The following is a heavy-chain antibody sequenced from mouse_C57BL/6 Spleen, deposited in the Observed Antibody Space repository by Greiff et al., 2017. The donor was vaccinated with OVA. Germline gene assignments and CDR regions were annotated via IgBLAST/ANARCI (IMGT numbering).Heavy chain of an antibody. D-gene: IGHD1-1*01. CDR3: ARSPSYGSSYGYAMYY. CDR1: GFTFSSYG. J-gene: IGHJ4*01. V-gene: IGHV5-6*01. CDR2: ISSGGSYT. Sequence: EVKVVESGGDLVKPGGSLKLSCAASGFTFSSYGMSWVRQTPDTRLEWVATISSGGSYTYYPDSVKGRFTISRDNAKTTRYLQMSRLKSEDTAIYNCARSPSYGSSYGYAMYYWGQGTSVTGSS.